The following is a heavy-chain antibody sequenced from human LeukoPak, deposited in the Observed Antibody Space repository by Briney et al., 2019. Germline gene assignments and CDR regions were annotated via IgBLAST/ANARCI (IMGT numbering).Heavy chain of an antibody. V-gene: IGHV3-23*01. J-gene: IGHJ4*02. D-gene: IGHD5-12*01. CDR3: AKSYNGYESKPDY. CDR2: ISASGGRT. CDR1: GFTFSSYA. Sequence: GGSLRLSCAASGFTFSSYAMSWVRQAPGKGLEWVSAISASGGRTYYADSVKGRFSISRDNSKITLYLQMNSLRAEDTAVYYCAKSYNGYESKPDYWGQGTLVTVSS.